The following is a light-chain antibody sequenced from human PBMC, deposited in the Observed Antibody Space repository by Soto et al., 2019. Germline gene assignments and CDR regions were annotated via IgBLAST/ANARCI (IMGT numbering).Light chain of an antibody. CDR3: HQYGTSPPVT. V-gene: IGKV3-20*01. CDR1: QSVSSRY. Sequence: EIVLTQAPGTLSLSPGERVTLSCRTSQSVSSRYLAWYQQKPGQAPRLLIYGASSRATGIPDRFSGSGSGTVFTLTISRLEPEDFAMYYCHQYGTSPPVTFGQGTRLEIK. CDR2: GAS. J-gene: IGKJ5*01.